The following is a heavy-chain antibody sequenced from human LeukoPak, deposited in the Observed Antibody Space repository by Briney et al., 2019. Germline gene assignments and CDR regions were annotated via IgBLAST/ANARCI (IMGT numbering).Heavy chain of an antibody. Sequence: GGSLRLSCAASGFTFSDHYMDWVRQTPGKGLEWVGRSRNKANSYTTEYAASVKGRFTISRDDAESSLYLQMSSLKSEDTAVYYCARPGSGTPGLDYWAQGTLVTAPS. J-gene: IGHJ4*02. D-gene: IGHD3-10*01. V-gene: IGHV3-72*01. CDR3: ARPGSGTPGLDY. CDR1: GFTFSDHY. CDR2: SRNKANSYTT.